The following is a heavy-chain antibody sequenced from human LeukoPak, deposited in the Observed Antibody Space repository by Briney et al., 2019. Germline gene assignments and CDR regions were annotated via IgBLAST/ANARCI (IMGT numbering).Heavy chain of an antibody. CDR2: IYYSGST. J-gene: IGHJ5*02. V-gene: IGHV4-59*01. Sequence: SETLSLTCTLSAGSISSYYWSWIRQHPGKGLEWIGYIYYSGSTNYNPSLKSRGAISVDTSKNQFSLKLSSVTAADTAVYYCARGPSGTPIRSWFDPWGQGTLVTVSS. CDR1: AGSISSYY. CDR3: ARGPSGTPIRSWFDP. D-gene: IGHD1-1*01.